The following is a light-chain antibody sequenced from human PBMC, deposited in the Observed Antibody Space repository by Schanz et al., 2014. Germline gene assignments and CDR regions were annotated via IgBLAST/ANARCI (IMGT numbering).Light chain of an antibody. CDR3: QQSYSTPLT. CDR1: QDIAIW. Sequence: DIQMTQSPSSVTASVGARVTITCRASQDIAIWLAWYQQSPGKAPKLLISAASGLQSGVPSRFVGSGSGTDFTLTITSLQPEDSATYYCQQSYSTPLTFGGGTKVEVK. CDR2: AAS. J-gene: IGKJ4*01. V-gene: IGKV1-12*01.